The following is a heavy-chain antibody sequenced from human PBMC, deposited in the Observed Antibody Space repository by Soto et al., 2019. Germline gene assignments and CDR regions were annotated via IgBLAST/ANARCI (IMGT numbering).Heavy chain of an antibody. J-gene: IGHJ4*02. D-gene: IGHD3-22*01. CDR1: GLTLSDHY. CDR3: VSATYFSDSSGYTRCLDF. Sequence: EVQLVESGGGLVQPGGSLRLSCAGSGLTLSDHYIDWVRQAPGKGLEWVGRSRDRAQGYSIAYAASVKGRFTTSRDESTTSVYLQMNSLKTEDTAVYYCVSATYFSDSSGYTRCLDFWGQGSLVTVSS. V-gene: IGHV3-72*01. CDR2: SRDRAQGYSI.